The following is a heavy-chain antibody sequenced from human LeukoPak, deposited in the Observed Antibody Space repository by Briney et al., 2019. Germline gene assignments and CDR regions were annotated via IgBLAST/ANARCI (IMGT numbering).Heavy chain of an antibody. J-gene: IGHJ4*02. D-gene: IGHD3-22*01. Sequence: GASVKVSCKASGGTFSSYAISWVRQAPGQGLEWMGRIIPILGIANYAQKFQGRVTITADKSTSTAYMELSSPRSEDTAVYYCAREEWGDAPGSPDYYDSSGYNDYWGQGTLVTVSS. V-gene: IGHV1-69*04. CDR1: GGTFSSYA. CDR2: IIPILGIA. CDR3: AREEWGDAPGSPDYYDSSGYNDY.